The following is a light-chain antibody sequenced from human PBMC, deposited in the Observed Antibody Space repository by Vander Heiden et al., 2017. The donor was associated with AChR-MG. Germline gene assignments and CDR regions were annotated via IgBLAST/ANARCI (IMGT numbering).Light chain of an antibody. V-gene: IGKV1-5*01. CDR1: QSISSW. J-gene: IGKJ1*01. Sequence: DIQMTQSPSTLSASVGDRVTITCRASQSISSWLDWYQQKPGKAPKLLIYDASSLESGVPSRFSGSGSGTEFTLTISSLQPEDFATYYCQQYYSYPRTFGQGTKVEIK. CDR2: DAS. CDR3: QQYYSYPRT.